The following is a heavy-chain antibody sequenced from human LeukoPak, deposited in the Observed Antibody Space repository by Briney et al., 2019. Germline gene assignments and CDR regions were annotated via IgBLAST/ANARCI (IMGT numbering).Heavy chain of an antibody. CDR2: IYYSGST. CDR3: ARGDGNYDMFY. J-gene: IGHJ4*02. Sequence: SETLSLTCTVSGGSISSGGYYWSWIRQHPGKGLEWIGYIYYSGSTYYNPSLKSRVTISVDTSKNQFSLKLSSVTAADTAVYYCARGDGNYDMFYWGQGTLVTVSS. D-gene: IGHD3-22*01. V-gene: IGHV4-31*03. CDR1: GGSISSGGYY.